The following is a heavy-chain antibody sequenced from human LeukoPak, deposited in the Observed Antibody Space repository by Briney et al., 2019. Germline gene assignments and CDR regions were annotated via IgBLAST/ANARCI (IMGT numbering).Heavy chain of an antibody. Sequence: SVKVSCKASGGTFSSYAISWVRQAPGQGLEWMGGIIPIFGTANYAQKFQGRVTITADESTSTAYMELSSLISEDTAVYYCARGEGGYGASIDYWGQGTLVTVSS. V-gene: IGHV1-69*13. CDR2: IIPIFGTA. CDR1: GGTFSSYA. CDR3: ARGEGGYGASIDY. D-gene: IGHD5-12*01. J-gene: IGHJ4*02.